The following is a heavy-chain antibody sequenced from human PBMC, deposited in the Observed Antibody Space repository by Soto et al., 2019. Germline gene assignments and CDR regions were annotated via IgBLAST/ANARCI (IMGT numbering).Heavy chain of an antibody. Sequence: SETLSLTCTVSGGSISSYYWSWIRQPPGKGLEWIGYIYYSGSTNYNPSLKSRVTISVDTSKNQFSLKLSSVTAADTAVYYCARLVTTRWYFDYWGQGTLVTVSS. D-gene: IGHD4-4*01. J-gene: IGHJ4*02. CDR3: ARLVTTRWYFDY. CDR1: GGSISSYY. CDR2: IYYSGST. V-gene: IGHV4-59*01.